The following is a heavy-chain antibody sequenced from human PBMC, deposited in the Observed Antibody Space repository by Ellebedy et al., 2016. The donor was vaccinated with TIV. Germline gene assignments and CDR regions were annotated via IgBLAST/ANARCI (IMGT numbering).Heavy chain of an antibody. J-gene: IGHJ4*02. CDR3: AKGRGGGSDSSAPRYYFDY. V-gene: IGHV3-23*01. CDR2: ISHTGSRT. Sequence: GESLKISCAASGFTFSSYAMSWVRQAPGKGLEWVSTISHTGSRTYYADSVEGRFTISRDTSKKTLYLQRNSLRAEDRAIYYCAKGRGGGSDSSAPRYYFDYWGLGTLVTVSS. D-gene: IGHD3-22*01. CDR1: GFTFSSYA.